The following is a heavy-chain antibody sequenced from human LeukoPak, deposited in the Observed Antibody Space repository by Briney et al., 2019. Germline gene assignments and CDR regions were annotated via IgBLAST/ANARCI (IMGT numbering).Heavy chain of an antibody. Sequence: SQTLSLTCAISGDSVSSNSAAWNWIRQSPSRGLEWLGRTYYRSKWYNDYAVSVKSRITINPDTSKNQFSLQLNSVTPEDTAVYYCARARGSHRPRPQWLEDYYYYYYMDVWGKGTTVTVSS. D-gene: IGHD6-19*01. CDR2: TYYRSKWYN. V-gene: IGHV6-1*01. CDR3: ARARGSHRPRPQWLEDYYYYYYMDV. CDR1: GDSVSSNSAA. J-gene: IGHJ6*03.